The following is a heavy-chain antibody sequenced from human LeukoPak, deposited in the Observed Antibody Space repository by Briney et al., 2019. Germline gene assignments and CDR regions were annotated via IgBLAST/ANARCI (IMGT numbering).Heavy chain of an antibody. V-gene: IGHV6-1*01. J-gene: IGHJ4*02. Sequence: SQTLSLTCAISGDSVSSNSAAWNWIRQSPSRGLEWLGRTYYRSKWYNDYAVSVKSRITINPDTSKNQFSLQLNSVTPEDTAVYYCARDWGYYDSSGYYRFDYWGQGTLVTVSS. D-gene: IGHD3-22*01. CDR1: GDSVSSNSAA. CDR3: ARDWGYYDSSGYYRFDY. CDR2: TYYRSKWYN.